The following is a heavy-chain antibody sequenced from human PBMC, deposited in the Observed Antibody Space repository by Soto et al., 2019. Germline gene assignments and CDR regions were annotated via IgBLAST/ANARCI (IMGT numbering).Heavy chain of an antibody. Sequence: SETLSLTGTVCGGFIWGWIRQSPDKGLEWIGYIYNSGRYNYNPSLESRLTISIDTSKNQFSLRLASVTAADTAVYYCARTLPNIQLFDSWSQGTLVTVSS. CDR3: ARTLPNIQLFDS. V-gene: IGHV4-59*01. J-gene: IGHJ4*02. CDR2: IYNSGRY. D-gene: IGHD1-1*01. CDR1: GGFI.